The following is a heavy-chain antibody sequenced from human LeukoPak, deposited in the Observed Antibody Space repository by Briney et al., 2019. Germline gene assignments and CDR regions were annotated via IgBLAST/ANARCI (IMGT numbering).Heavy chain of an antibody. CDR2: IYTSGST. CDR1: GGSISSYY. J-gene: IGHJ4*02. CDR3: ARDISLLYSSGWYGAYYFDY. Sequence: NPSETLSLTCTVSGGSISSYYWSWIRQPAGKGMEWIGRIYTSGSTNYNPSLKSRVTISVDKSKNQFSVKLSSVTAADTAVYYCARDISLLYSSGWYGAYYFDYWGQGTLVTVSS. V-gene: IGHV4-4*07. D-gene: IGHD6-19*01.